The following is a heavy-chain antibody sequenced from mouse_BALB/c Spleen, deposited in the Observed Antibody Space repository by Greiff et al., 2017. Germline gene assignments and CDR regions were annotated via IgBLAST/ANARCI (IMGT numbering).Heavy chain of an antibody. CDR1: GYSITSDYA. Sequence: EVQLQESGPGLVKPSQSLSLTCTVTGYSITSDYAWNWIRQFPGNKLEWMGYISYSGSTSYNPSLKSRISITRDTSKNQFFLQLNSVTTEDTATYYCASGNYVFAYWGQGTLVTVSA. D-gene: IGHD2-1*01. J-gene: IGHJ3*01. V-gene: IGHV3-2*02. CDR3: ASGNYVFAY. CDR2: ISYSGST.